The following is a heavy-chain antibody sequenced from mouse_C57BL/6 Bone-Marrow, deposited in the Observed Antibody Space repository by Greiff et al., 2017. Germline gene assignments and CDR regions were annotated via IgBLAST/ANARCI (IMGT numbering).Heavy chain of an antibody. V-gene: IGHV1-69*01. D-gene: IGHD1-1*01. J-gene: IGHJ1*03. CDR2: IDPSDSYT. Sequence: QVMLQQSGAELVMPAASVKLSCTVSGFTFTSYWLHWVKQRPGPGLELIGEIDPSDSYTNDNQKFMGKYTYPVDKCSITAYMQLRSVTSEDSAVNYCARDRNYVGYFDVWGTGTTVTGSS. CDR1: GFTFTSYW. CDR3: ARDRNYVGYFDV.